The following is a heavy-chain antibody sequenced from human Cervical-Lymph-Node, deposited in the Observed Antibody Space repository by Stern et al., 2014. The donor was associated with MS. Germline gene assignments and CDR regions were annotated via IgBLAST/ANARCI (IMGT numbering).Heavy chain of an antibody. V-gene: IGHV3-21*01. CDR1: GVTISGYN. CDR3: ATMGVLPGLFDP. Sequence: EVQLVQSGGGLVKPGGSLRLSCAASGVTISGYNMNWVRQSPGKGLQWVSSISGSSTYINYIDSVKGRFTISRDNAKNSLYLQMNSLRAEDTAVYYCATMGVLPGLFDPWGQGTLVTVSS. CDR2: ISGSSTYI. J-gene: IGHJ5*02. D-gene: IGHD2-8*02.